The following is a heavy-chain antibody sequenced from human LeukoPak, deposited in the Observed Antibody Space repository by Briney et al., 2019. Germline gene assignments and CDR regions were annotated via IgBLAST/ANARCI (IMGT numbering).Heavy chain of an antibody. CDR3: VRRWSTKCNGGRCPHQPNY. D-gene: IGHD2-15*01. J-gene: IGHJ4*02. Sequence: KAAEPLPLPYTVWGGSIRCSGYQWRWIRPPPGKGVEGIGNIFYSGSTHHNSSLECPVIIFGHTPKTHFPLKLCSVRPAHTVVYFCVRRWSTKCNGGRCPHQPNYCGEGALVTVSS. CDR1: GGSIRCSGYQ. CDR2: IFYSGST. V-gene: IGHV4-39*01.